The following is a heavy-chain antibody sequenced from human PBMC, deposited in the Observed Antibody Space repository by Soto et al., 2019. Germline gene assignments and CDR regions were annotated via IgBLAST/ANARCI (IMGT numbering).Heavy chain of an antibody. CDR1: GASFSSYA. CDR3: ARDGSGSPYFFDY. V-gene: IGHV1-69*13. J-gene: IGHJ4*02. CDR2: IVPHSGTS. D-gene: IGHD1-26*01. Sequence: SVKVSCKASGASFSSYAFSWLRQAPGQGLEWMGGIVPHSGTSNYAQKFQGRITITANESTTTAYMELSTLRSEDTAVYYCARDGSGSPYFFDYWGQGTQVTVSS.